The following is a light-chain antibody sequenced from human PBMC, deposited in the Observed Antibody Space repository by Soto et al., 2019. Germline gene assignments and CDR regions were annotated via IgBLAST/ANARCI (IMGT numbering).Light chain of an antibody. J-gene: IGLJ1*01. V-gene: IGLV2-8*01. Sequence: QSALTQPPSASGSPGQSVTISCTGTSSDVGGYNYVSWYQQHPGKAPKVMMYEVSKRPSGVPDRFSGSKSGNTASLTVSGLQAEDEADYYCSSYTSISTYVFGTGTKLTVL. CDR1: SSDVGGYNY. CDR2: EVS. CDR3: SSYTSISTYV.